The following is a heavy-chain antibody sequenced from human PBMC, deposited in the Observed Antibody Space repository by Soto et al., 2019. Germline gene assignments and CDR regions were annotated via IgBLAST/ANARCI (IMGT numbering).Heavy chain of an antibody. CDR3: ASVMTPKSPYPYYYYGMDV. V-gene: IGHV1-69*13. D-gene: IGHD2-15*01. J-gene: IGHJ6*02. CDR2: IIPIFGTA. Sequence: GASVKVSCKASGGTFSSYAISWVRQAPGQGLEWMGGIIPIFGTANYAQKFQGRVTITADESTSTAYMELSSLRSEDTAVYYCASVMTPKSPYPYYYYGMDVWGQGTTVTVSS. CDR1: GGTFSSYA.